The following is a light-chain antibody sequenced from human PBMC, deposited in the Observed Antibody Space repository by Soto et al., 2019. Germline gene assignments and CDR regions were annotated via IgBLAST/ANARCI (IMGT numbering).Light chain of an antibody. V-gene: IGKV3-15*01. J-gene: IGKJ5*01. Sequence: EIVMTQSPATLSVSPGERVTLSCRASQSVSCLAWYQHKPGQPPRLLIYGASTRATGIPARFSGSGCVTDLTLTISSLQSEDSAVYSCQQCSAWPLFTCGQGTRLEIK. CDR2: GAS. CDR1: QSVSC. CDR3: QQCSAWPLFT.